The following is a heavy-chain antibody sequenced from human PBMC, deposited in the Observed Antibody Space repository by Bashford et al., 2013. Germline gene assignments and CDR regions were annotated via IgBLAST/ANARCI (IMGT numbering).Heavy chain of an antibody. CDR2: ISYDGSNK. CDR1: GFTFSSYG. D-gene: IGHD1-26*01. Sequence: GSLRLSCAASGFTFSSYGMHWVRQAPGKGLEWVAVISYDGSNKYYADSVKGRFTISRDNSKNTLYLQMNSLRAEDTAVYYCAKRTKWEPNPADAFDIWGQRDNGHRLL. CDR3: AKRTKWEPNPADAFDI. V-gene: IGHV3-30*18. J-gene: IGHJ3*02.